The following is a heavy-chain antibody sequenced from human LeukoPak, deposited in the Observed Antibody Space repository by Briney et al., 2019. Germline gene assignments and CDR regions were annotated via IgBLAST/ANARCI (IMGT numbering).Heavy chain of an antibody. V-gene: IGHV3-21*01. Sequence: GGSLRLSCAASGFTFSSYSMNWVRQAPGKGLEWVSSISSSSSYIYYADSVKGRFTISRDNSKNTLYLQMNSLRAEDTAVYYCARDGYYDILTGYYSPGAFDIWGQGTMVTVSS. CDR1: GFTFSSYS. CDR2: ISSSSSYI. J-gene: IGHJ3*02. D-gene: IGHD3-9*01. CDR3: ARDGYYDILTGYYSPGAFDI.